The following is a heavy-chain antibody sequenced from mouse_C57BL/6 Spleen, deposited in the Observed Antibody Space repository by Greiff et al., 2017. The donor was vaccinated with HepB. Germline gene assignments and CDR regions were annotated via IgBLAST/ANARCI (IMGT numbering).Heavy chain of an antibody. CDR1: GFTFSDYY. CDR2: ISNGGGST. J-gene: IGHJ1*03. CDR3: ARHTGTGYFDV. V-gene: IGHV5-12*01. Sequence: EVQRVESGGGLVQPGGSLKLSCAASGFTFSDYYMYWVRQTPEKRLEWVAYISNGGGSTYYPDTVKGRFTISIDNAKNTLYLQMSRLKSEDTAMYFCARHTGTGYFDVWGTGTTVTVSS. D-gene: IGHD4-1*01.